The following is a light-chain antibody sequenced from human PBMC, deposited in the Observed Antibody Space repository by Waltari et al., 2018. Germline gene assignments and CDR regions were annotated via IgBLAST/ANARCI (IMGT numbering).Light chain of an antibody. V-gene: IGKV1-33*01. J-gene: IGKJ4*01. CDR3: QQYDYRPPT. CDR1: QHLGHF. CDR2: DAT. Sequence: DIQMTQSPSYLSASVGDRVTLLCRASQHLGHFVNWYQHKPGEAPKLLINDATSLATGVPARFSGHASGSEFSLTINGLQPDDVATYYCQQYDYRPPTFGGGTKVQI.